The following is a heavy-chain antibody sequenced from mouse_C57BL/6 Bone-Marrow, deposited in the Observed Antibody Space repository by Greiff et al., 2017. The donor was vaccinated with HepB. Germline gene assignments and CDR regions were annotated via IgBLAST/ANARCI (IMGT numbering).Heavy chain of an antibody. D-gene: IGHD1-1*01. J-gene: IGHJ1*03. V-gene: IGHV1-82*01. CDR1: GYAFSSSW. CDR3: ARSIITVVRTHWYFDV. Sequence: VQLQQSGPELVKPGASVKISCKASGYAFSSSWMNWVKQRPGKGLEGIGRIYPGDGDTNYNGKLKGKATLTADKSSSTAYMQRSSLTSEDSAVYFCARSIITVVRTHWYFDVWGTGTTLTVSS. CDR2: IYPGDGDT.